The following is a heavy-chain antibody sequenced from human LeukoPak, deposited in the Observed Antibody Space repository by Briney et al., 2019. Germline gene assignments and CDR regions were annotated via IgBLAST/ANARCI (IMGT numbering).Heavy chain of an antibody. V-gene: IGHV3-23*01. CDR3: AKGPSDYYDSSGYYLIDY. Sequence: GGSLRLSCAASGFTFSSYAMSWVRQAPGKGLEWVSAISGSGGSTYYADSVKGRFTISRDNSKNTLYLQMNSLRAEDTAVYYCAKGPSDYYDSSGYYLIDYWGQGTLVTVS. D-gene: IGHD3-22*01. CDR1: GFTFSSYA. CDR2: ISGSGGST. J-gene: IGHJ4*02.